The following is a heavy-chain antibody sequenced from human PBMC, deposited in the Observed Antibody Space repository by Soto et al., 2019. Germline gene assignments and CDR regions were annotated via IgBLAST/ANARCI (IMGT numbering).Heavy chain of an antibody. Sequence: QLQLQESGPGLVKPSETLSLTCTVSGGSISSSSYYWGWIRQPPGKGLEWIGSIYYSGSTYYNPSLKSRVTISVDTSKNQFSLKLSSVTAADTAVYYCRAYYDFWSGYYTGMGADYWGQGTLVTVSS. V-gene: IGHV4-39*01. CDR1: GGSISSSSYY. D-gene: IGHD3-3*01. J-gene: IGHJ4*02. CDR2: IYYSGST. CDR3: RAYYDFWSGYYTGMGADY.